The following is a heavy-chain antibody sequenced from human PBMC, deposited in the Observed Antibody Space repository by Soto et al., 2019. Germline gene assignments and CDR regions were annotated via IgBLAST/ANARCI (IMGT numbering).Heavy chain of an antibody. J-gene: IGHJ4*02. D-gene: IGHD3-3*01. CDR2: IYGDDDK. CDR1: GFSLTTSGVG. V-gene: IGHV2-5*02. Sequence: QITLNESGPTVVSPTETLTLTCRFSGFSLTTSGVGVGWIRKSPGKAPEWLALIYGDDDKRYSASLKSRLTITKDTSKNQVVLTVSDLDPTDTATYYCAHRVLRTVFGLVTTTAIYFDFWGQGTPVAVSS. CDR3: AHRVLRTVFGLVTTTAIYFDF.